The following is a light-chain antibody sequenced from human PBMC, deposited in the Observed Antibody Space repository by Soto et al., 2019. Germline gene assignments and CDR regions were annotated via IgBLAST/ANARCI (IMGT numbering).Light chain of an antibody. CDR1: RSDVGTYDY. V-gene: IGLV2-14*01. CDR3: SSYTTSSTVV. J-gene: IGLJ2*01. Sequence: QSALTQPASVSGSPGQSITISCTGTRSDVGTYDYVSWYKQHPGKAPELIIYEVTNRPSGVPDRFSGSKSGNTASLTISGLQAEDESDYYCSSYTTSSTVVFGGGTKVTVL. CDR2: EVT.